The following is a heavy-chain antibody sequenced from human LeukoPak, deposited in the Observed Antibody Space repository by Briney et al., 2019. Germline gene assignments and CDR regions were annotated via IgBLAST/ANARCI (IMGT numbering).Heavy chain of an antibody. V-gene: IGHV1-2*06. CDR2: INPNSGGT. CDR1: GYTFTGYY. D-gene: IGHD3-9*01. Sequence: ASVKVSCKASGYTFTGYYMHWVRQAPGQGLEWKGRINPNSGGTNYAQKFQGRVTMTRDTSISTAYMELSRLRSDDTAVYYCASDDILTGYSNYWGQGTLVTVSS. CDR3: ASDDILTGYSNY. J-gene: IGHJ4*02.